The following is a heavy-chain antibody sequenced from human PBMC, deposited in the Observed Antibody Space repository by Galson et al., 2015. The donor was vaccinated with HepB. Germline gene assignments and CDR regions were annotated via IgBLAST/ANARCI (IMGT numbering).Heavy chain of an antibody. CDR2: ISANNGDT. CDR3: GRGGYYYNYMDV. CDR1: GYTFTSYD. J-gene: IGHJ6*03. V-gene: IGHV1-18*01. Sequence: SVKVSCKASGYTFTSYDINWVRRAPGPGLEWMGWISANNGDTHYARKFQGRVTMTIDTSTSTAYMELRSLRSDDTAVYYCGRGGYYYNYMDVWGKGTTVIVSS.